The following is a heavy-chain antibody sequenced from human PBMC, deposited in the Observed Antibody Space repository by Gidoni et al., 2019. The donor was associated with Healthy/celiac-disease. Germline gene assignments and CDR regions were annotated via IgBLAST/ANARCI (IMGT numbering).Heavy chain of an antibody. CDR1: GGSFSGYY. CDR3: ARVKARSLGYCSGGSCFKDYYYMDV. J-gene: IGHJ6*03. Sequence: QVQLQQWGAGLLKPSETLSLTCAVYGGSFSGYYWSWIRQPPGKGLEWIGEINHSGSTNYNPSLKSRVTISVDTSKNQFSLKLSSVTAADTAVYYCARVKARSLGYCSGGSCFKDYYYMDVWGKGTTVTVSS. V-gene: IGHV4-34*01. CDR2: INHSGST. D-gene: IGHD2-15*01.